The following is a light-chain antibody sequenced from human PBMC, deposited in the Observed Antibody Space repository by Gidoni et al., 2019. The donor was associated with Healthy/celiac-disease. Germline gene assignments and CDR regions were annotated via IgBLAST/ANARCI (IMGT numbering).Light chain of an antibody. CDR2: AAS. Sequence: EIVMTQSPATLSVSPGERATLSCRASQSVSCSLAWYQQKPGQAPRLLIYAASTRATGIPARFSGSGSGTEFTLTISSLQSEDFAVYYCQQYNNWLTFGGGTKVEIK. J-gene: IGKJ4*01. CDR3: QQYNNWLT. V-gene: IGKV3-15*01. CDR1: QSVSCS.